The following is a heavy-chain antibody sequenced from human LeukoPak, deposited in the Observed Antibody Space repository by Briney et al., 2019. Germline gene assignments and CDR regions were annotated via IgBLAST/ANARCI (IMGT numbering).Heavy chain of an antibody. D-gene: IGHD3-10*01. V-gene: IGHV1-18*01. Sequence: ASVKVSCKASGYTFTSYGISWVRQAPGQGLEWMGWISAYNGNTSYAQKLQGRVTMTTDTSTSTAYMELRSLRSDDTAVYYCARDHSTMVRGVHDYWGQGTLVTVSS. J-gene: IGHJ4*02. CDR3: ARDHSTMVRGVHDY. CDR1: GYTFTSYG. CDR2: ISAYNGNT.